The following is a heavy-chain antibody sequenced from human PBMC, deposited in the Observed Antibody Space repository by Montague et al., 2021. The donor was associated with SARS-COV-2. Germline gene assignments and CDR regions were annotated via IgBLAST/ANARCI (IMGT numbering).Heavy chain of an antibody. Sequence: SETLSLTCAVHGTSFSGYYWNWIRQPPGKGLEWIGEINQGGSTKYSPSLKSRLAISAYTSKNQFSLKLTSVAAADTAVYYCARLRDGVVPSPILGVGPYYSYYCIDVWGRGTTVTVPS. D-gene: IGHD3-10*01. J-gene: IGHJ6*03. CDR1: GTSFSGYY. V-gene: IGHV4-34*01. CDR3: ARLRDGVVPSPILGVGPYYSYYCIDV. CDR2: INQGGST.